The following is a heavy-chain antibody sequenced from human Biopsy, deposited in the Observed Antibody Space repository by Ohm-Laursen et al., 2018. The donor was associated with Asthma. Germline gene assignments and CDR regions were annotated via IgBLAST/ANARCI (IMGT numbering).Heavy chain of an antibody. D-gene: IGHD3-3*01. CDR3: ARRITIFGVVQKDHGMDA. V-gene: IGHV4-39*01. J-gene: IGHJ6*02. Sequence: VTLSFTCTASGGSMTPTSHYWDWIRQAPGKGLEWIGYISYGGKTSYNPSLKNRVTISRDTSKNQFSLRLTSVTAADTAVYFCARRITIFGVVQKDHGMDAWGQGTKVIVSS. CDR2: ISYGGKT. CDR1: GGSMTPTSHY.